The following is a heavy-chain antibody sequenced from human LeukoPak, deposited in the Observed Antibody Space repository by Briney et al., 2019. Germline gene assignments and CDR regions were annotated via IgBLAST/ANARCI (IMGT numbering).Heavy chain of an antibody. D-gene: IGHD3-22*01. Sequence: GASVKVSCKASGYTFTSYGISWVGQAPGQGLEWMGWISAYNGNTNYAQKLQGRVTMTTDTSTSTAYMELRSLRSDDTAVYYCARVEYYYDSSGYFPPDYWGQGTLVTVSS. CDR1: GYTFTSYG. CDR2: ISAYNGNT. J-gene: IGHJ4*02. CDR3: ARVEYYYDSSGYFPPDY. V-gene: IGHV1-18*01.